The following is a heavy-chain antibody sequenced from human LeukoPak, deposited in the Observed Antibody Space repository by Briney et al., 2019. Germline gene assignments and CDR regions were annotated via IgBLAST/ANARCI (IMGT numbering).Heavy chain of an antibody. CDR3: ARVGSYYDSSGYYSTTSYYFDY. Sequence: GGSLTLSCAASGFTFSSYEMNWVRQAPGKGLEWVSYISSSGSTIYYADSVKGRFTISRDNAKNSLYLQMNSLRAEDTAVYYCARVGSYYDSSGYYSTTSYYFDYWGQGTLVTVSS. CDR1: GFTFSSYE. V-gene: IGHV3-48*03. J-gene: IGHJ4*02. CDR2: ISSSGSTI. D-gene: IGHD3-22*01.